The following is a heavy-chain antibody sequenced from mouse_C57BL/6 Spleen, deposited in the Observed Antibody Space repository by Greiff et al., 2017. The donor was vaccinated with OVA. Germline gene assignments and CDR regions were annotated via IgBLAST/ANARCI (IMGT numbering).Heavy chain of an antibody. J-gene: IGHJ2*01. CDR2: ISSGGSYT. CDR3: ARTNYLDD. D-gene: IGHD1-1*02. CDR1: GFTFSSYG. V-gene: IGHV5-6*01. Sequence: EVMLVESGGDLVKPGGSLKLSCAASGFTFSSYGMSWVRQTPDTRLEWVATISSGGSYTYYPDSVKGRCTISRDNAKNTLYMQMSSLKAEDTAMYYCARTNYLDDWGQGTTLTVSS.